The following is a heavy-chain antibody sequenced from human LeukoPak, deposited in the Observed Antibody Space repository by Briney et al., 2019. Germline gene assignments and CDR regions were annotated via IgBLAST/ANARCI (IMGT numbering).Heavy chain of an antibody. CDR2: IDNIGDST. CDR1: GFTFSNYA. V-gene: IGHV3-64*01. D-gene: IGHD2-2*02. J-gene: IGHJ4*02. CDR3: ARADCSSSSCYTISY. Sequence: PGGSLRLSCAASGFTFSNYAMQWVRQAPGKGLEFLSVIDNIGDSTFYANSVRGRFGMSRDNSKNTVYLQMDSLRAEDMAVYYCARADCSSSSCYTISYWGRGTLVTVSS.